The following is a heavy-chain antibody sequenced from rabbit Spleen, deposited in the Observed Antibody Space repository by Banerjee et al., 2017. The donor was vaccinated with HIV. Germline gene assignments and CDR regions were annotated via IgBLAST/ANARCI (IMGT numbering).Heavy chain of an antibody. CDR3: ARSAYLSTGDYSFNL. CDR2: ISDRSGRT. CDR1: GFSYNSNYY. D-gene: IGHD1-1*01. V-gene: IGHV1S45*01. Sequence: QEQLVESGGGLVKPGASLTLTCKASGFSYNSNYYMCWVRQAPGKGLEWIACISDRSGRTDYASWAKGRFTISKTSSTTVTLQMTSLTAADTATYFCARSAYLSTGDYSFNLWGQGTLVTVS. J-gene: IGHJ4*01.